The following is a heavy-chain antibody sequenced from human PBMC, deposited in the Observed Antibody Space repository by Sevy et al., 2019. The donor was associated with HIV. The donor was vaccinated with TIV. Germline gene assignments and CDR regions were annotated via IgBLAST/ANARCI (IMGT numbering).Heavy chain of an antibody. J-gene: IGHJ6*03. V-gene: IGHV3-7*03. D-gene: IGHD6-13*01. Sequence: GGSLRLSCAASGFTFSSYWMSWVRQAPGKGLEWVANIKQDGSEKYYVDSVKGRFTISRDNAKNSLYLQMNSLRAEDTAVYYCARVKQLVPSRLDYYYYMDVWGKGTTVTVSS. CDR2: IKQDGSEK. CDR1: GFTFSSYW. CDR3: ARVKQLVPSRLDYYYYMDV.